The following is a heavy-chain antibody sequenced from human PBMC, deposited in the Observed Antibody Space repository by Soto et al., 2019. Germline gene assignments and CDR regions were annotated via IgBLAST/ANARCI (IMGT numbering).Heavy chain of an antibody. J-gene: IGHJ6*02. CDR1: GGSISSYY. V-gene: IGHV4-59*01. CDR3: ANGPVVGANYKYYDMDV. Sequence: SETLSLTCTVSGGSISSYYWSWIRQPPGKGLEWIGYIYYSGSTNYNPSLKSRVTISVDTSKNQFSLKLSSVTAADTAVYFCANGPVVGANYKYYDMDVWGRGTTVTVSS. CDR2: IYYSGST. D-gene: IGHD1-26*01.